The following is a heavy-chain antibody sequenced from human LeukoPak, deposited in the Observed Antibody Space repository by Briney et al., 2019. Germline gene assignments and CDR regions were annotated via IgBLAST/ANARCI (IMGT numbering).Heavy chain of an antibody. CDR2: IKQDGSEK. CDR3: AREGSGSYYNPNWFDP. Sequence: SGGSLRLSCAASGFTFSSYGMNWVRQAPGKGLEWVANIKQDGSEKYYVDSVKGRFTISRDNAKNSLYLQMNSLRAEDTAVYYCAREGSGSYYNPNWFDPWGQGTLVTVSS. V-gene: IGHV3-7*01. CDR1: GFTFSSYG. J-gene: IGHJ5*02. D-gene: IGHD3-10*01.